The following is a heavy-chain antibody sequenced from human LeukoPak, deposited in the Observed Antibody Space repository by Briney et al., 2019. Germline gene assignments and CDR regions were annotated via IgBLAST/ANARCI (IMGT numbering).Heavy chain of an antibody. CDR2: VNRDGSET. CDR3: ARNNGMDV. V-gene: IGHV3-7*03. Sequence: GGSLRLSCAASGFALSSHWMTWVRQVPGRGPEWVANVNRDGSETYYLDSVKGRFTISKDNAKNSLYLQMNSLRAEDTALYHCARNNGMDVWGQGTTVTVSS. J-gene: IGHJ6*02. CDR1: GFALSSHW.